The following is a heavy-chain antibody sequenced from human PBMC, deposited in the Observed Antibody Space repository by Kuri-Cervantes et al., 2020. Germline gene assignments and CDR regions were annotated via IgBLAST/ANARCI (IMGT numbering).Heavy chain of an antibody. D-gene: IGHD3-9*01. J-gene: IGHJ4*02. CDR3: GITAKTMTGPFDY. CDR1: GFTFSSYT. Sequence: GGSLRLSCAASGFTFSSYTMNWVRQAPGKGLEWVASISGGGGNTYYPDSVKGRFTISRDNSKSTLYLEMNSVRVEDTAVYYCGITAKTMTGPFDYWGQGTLVTVSS. CDR2: ISGGGGNT. V-gene: IGHV3-23*01.